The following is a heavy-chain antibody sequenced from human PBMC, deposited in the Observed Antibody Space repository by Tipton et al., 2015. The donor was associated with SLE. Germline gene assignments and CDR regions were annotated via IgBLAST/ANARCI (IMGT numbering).Heavy chain of an antibody. CDR1: GYSLTSYW. CDR3: VRQRIGIVGASQGYYGMDV. V-gene: IGHV5-51*01. D-gene: IGHD1-26*01. J-gene: IGHJ6*02. Sequence: QLVQSGAEVKKPGESLKISCKGSGYSLTSYWIGWVRQMPGKGLEWMGIIYPGDSDTRYSPSFQGQVTISADKSISTAYLQWSSLKASDTAMYYCVRQRIGIVGASQGYYGMDVWGQGTTVTVSS. CDR2: IYPGDSDT.